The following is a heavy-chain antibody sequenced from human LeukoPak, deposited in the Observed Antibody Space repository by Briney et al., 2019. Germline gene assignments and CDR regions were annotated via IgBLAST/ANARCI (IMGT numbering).Heavy chain of an antibody. CDR2: ISPSNGNT. Sequence: ASVKVSCKASGYTFTSYGISWVRQAPGQGLEWMGWISPSNGNTNYVQNLQGRVTMTTDTSTSTAYMGLRSLRSDDTAVYYCARYGGTIVGANRCFDYWGQGTLVTVSS. D-gene: IGHD1-26*01. V-gene: IGHV1-18*01. CDR3: ARYGGTIVGANRCFDY. J-gene: IGHJ4*02. CDR1: GYTFTSYG.